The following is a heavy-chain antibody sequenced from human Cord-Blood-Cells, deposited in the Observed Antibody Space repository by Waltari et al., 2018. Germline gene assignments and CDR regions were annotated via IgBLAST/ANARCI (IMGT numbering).Heavy chain of an antibody. Sequence: QVQLQESGPGPVKPSGTLSLTCAVSGGSISSSNWWSSVRPPPGKGLEWIGEIYHSGSTNYNPSLKSRVTISVDKSKNQFSLKLSSVTAADTAVYYCARGCLAAAGTYYYYGMDVWGQGTTVTVSS. J-gene: IGHJ6*02. CDR3: ARGCLAAAGTYYYYGMDV. CDR1: GGSISSSNW. V-gene: IGHV4-4*02. D-gene: IGHD6-13*01. CDR2: IYHSGST.